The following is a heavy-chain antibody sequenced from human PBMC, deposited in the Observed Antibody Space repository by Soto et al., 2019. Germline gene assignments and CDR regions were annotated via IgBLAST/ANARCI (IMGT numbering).Heavy chain of an antibody. J-gene: IGHJ1*01. Sequence: PGGSLRLSCVASGFTFSSHSMNWVRQAPGKGLERVSSISRSSSNIYYADTVKGRFTISRDNAKNSVYLQMNSLRAEVTAVYYCATSTVAAEYFQHWGQGTLVTVSS. CDR3: ATSTVAAEYFQH. V-gene: IGHV3-48*04. CDR2: ISRSSSNI. CDR1: GFTFSSHS. D-gene: IGHD2-15*01.